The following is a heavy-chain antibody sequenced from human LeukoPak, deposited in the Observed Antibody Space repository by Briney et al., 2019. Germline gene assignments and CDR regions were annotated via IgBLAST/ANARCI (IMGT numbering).Heavy chain of an antibody. Sequence: ASVKVSCKASGYTFTSYYMHWVRQAPGQELEWMGIINPSGGSTSYAQKFQGRVTMTRDMSTSTVYMELSSLRSEDTAVYYCARVGVKIAAARTYYFDYWGQGTLVTVSS. J-gene: IGHJ4*02. CDR1: GYTFTSYY. D-gene: IGHD6-13*01. V-gene: IGHV1-46*01. CDR3: ARVGVKIAAARTYYFDY. CDR2: INPSGGST.